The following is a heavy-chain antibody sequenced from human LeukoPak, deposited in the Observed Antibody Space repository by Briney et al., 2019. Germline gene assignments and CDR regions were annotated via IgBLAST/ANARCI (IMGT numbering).Heavy chain of an antibody. CDR2: IYFSGSN. D-gene: IGHD4-17*01. CDR3: ARGAFYGDYYYYYMDV. J-gene: IGHJ6*03. CDR1: SDSISNYY. Sequence: SETLSLTCTVSSDSISNYYWNGIRRPPGKGLEWVGHIYFSGSNNYNPSLKSRVTISVDTSKNQFSLKLSSVTTADTAVYYCARGAFYGDYYYYYMDVWGKGTTVTVSS. V-gene: IGHV4-59*01.